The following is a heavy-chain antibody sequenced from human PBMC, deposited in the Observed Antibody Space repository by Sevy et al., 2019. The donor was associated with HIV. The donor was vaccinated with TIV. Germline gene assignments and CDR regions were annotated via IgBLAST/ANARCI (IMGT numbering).Heavy chain of an antibody. D-gene: IGHD3-9*01. CDR1: GFTFSSYG. CDR3: ARVSYDILTGRFYYFDY. V-gene: IGHV3-33*01. CDR2: IWYDGSNK. J-gene: IGHJ4*02. Sequence: GGSLRLSCAASGFTFSSYGMHWVRQAPGKGLEWVAVIWYDGSNKYYADSVKGRFTISRDNSKNTQYLQMNSLRAEDTAVYYCARVSYDILTGRFYYFDYWGQGTLVTVSS.